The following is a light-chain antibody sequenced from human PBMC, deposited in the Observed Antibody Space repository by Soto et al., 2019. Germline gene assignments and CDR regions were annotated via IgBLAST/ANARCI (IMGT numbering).Light chain of an antibody. CDR2: DVS. J-gene: IGLJ1*01. Sequence: QSALTQPPSVSGSPGQSVTISCTGTIIYAGFYARVAWYQQSPGAAPKLLLYDVSNRPSGVPDRFSGSQSGTTASLTISGLQPEDEADYYCNSYTSRSTYVFGTGTKLTVL. V-gene: IGLV2-18*02. CDR1: IIYAGFYAR. CDR3: NSYTSRSTYV.